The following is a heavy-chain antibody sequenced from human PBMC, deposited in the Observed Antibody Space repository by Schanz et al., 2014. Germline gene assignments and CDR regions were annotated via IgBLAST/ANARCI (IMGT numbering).Heavy chain of an antibody. V-gene: IGHV3-20*04. J-gene: IGHJ4*02. Sequence: EVQLVESGGGVVRPGGSLRLSCAASGFTFDDYAMSWVRQAPGKGLEWVSAINWSDGSTGYADSVKGRFTISRDNGKNSLYLQMNSLRAEDTAVYYCAKEKEEVAADGSFFDYWGQGTLVTVSS. CDR1: GFTFDDYA. CDR2: INWSDGST. D-gene: IGHD6-13*01. CDR3: AKEKEEVAADGSFFDY.